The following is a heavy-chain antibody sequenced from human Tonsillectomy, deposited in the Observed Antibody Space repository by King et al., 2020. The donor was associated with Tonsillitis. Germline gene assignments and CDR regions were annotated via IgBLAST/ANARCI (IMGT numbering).Heavy chain of an antibody. D-gene: IGHD4/OR15-4a*01. CDR2: ISGSGGST. J-gene: IGHJ6*02. CDR3: AKDYYYGTKYYNFDRDV. V-gene: IGHV3-23*04. Sequence: VQLVESGGGLVQPGGSLRLSCAASGFSFSNYAMSWVRQAPGKGLEWVSTISGSGGSTYYADSVKGRFTISRDNSKNTLYLQMHSLRAEDTAVYYCAKDYYYGTKYYNFDRDVWGQGTTVTVSS. CDR1: GFSFSNYA.